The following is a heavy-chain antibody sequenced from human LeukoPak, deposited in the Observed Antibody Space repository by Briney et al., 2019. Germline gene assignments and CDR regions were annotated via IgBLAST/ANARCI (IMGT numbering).Heavy chain of an antibody. J-gene: IGHJ5*02. CDR1: GGSISSYY. CDR3: ARDVGAPTPGRNDNWFDP. V-gene: IGHV4-4*07. D-gene: IGHD1-26*01. Sequence: PSETLSLTCTVSGGSISSYYWSWIRQPAGKGLEWIGRIYTSGSTNYNPSLKSRVTMSVDTSKSQFSLKLSSVTAADTAVYYCARDVGAPTPGRNDNWFDPWGQGTLVTVSS. CDR2: IYTSGST.